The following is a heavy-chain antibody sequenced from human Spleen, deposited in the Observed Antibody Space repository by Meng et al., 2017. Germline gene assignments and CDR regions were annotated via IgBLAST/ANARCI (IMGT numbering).Heavy chain of an antibody. CDR2: INPKSGDT. J-gene: IGHJ4*02. V-gene: IGHV1-2*06. CDR3: ARDEDISAAGKLFGDY. Sequence: QVQPVQPGAWVKKPGASVKVSCKASGYTFPDYWLHWVRRAPGQGLEWMGRINPKSGDTHYAQRFQGRVTMTGDTSISTAYMELSGLRSDDTAMYYCARDEDISAAGKLFGDYWGQGTLVTVSS. CDR1: GYTFPDYW. D-gene: IGHD6-13*01.